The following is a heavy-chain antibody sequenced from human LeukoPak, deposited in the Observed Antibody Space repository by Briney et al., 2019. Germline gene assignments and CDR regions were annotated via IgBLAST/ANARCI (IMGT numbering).Heavy chain of an antibody. CDR1: GFTFSSYA. CDR2: ISGSGGST. Sequence: QTGGSLRLSCAASGFTFSSYAMSWVRQAPGKGLEWVSAISGSGGSTYYADSVKGRFTISRDNSKNTLYLQMNSLRAEDTAVYYCANSLLRLGELSLSAFDYWGQGTLVTVSS. CDR3: ANSLLRLGELSLSAFDY. D-gene: IGHD3-16*02. V-gene: IGHV3-23*01. J-gene: IGHJ4*02.